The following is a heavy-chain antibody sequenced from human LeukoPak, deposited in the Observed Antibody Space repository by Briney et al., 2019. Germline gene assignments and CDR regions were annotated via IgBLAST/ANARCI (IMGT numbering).Heavy chain of an antibody. CDR2: IYGSGST. CDR1: GGSISSYY. J-gene: IGHJ4*02. Sequence: PSETLSLTCTVSGGSISSYYWSWIRQPPGKGLEWIGHIYGSGSTNYNPSLKSRVTISVDASKNQFSLKLSSVTAADTAVYFCARQLRGEAVAGHLQPFDYWGQGTLVTVSS. V-gene: IGHV4-59*08. D-gene: IGHD6-19*01. CDR3: ARQLRGEAVAGHLQPFDY.